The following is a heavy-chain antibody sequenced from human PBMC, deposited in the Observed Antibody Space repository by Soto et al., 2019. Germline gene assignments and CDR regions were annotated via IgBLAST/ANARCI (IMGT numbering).Heavy chain of an antibody. J-gene: IGHJ4*02. CDR3: ARDIGSGWYYFDY. CDR2: ITPSSDTI. D-gene: IGHD6-19*01. V-gene: IGHV3-48*02. CDR1: GFTFSSYS. Sequence: GGSLRLSGAASGFTFSSYSMNWVRQAPGKGPEWVSYITPSSDTIYYADSVKGRFTISRDNGKNSLYLQMDSLRDEDTAVYYCARDIGSGWYYFDYWGQGNMVTVSS.